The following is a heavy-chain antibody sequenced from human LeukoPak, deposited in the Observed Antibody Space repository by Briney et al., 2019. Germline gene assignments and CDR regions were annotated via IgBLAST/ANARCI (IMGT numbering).Heavy chain of an antibody. CDR3: ARGVVAAAGRTFDF. J-gene: IGHJ4*02. Sequence: SETLSLTCTVSGYYIDNGYYWGWIRQPPGKGLEWIGSLYHTGSTYYTPSLKSRVTISVDTSKNQFSLKLSSVTAADTAVYYCARGVVAAAGRTFDFWGQGTLVTVSS. V-gene: IGHV4-38-2*02. CDR2: LYHTGST. CDR1: GYYIDNGYY. D-gene: IGHD6-13*01.